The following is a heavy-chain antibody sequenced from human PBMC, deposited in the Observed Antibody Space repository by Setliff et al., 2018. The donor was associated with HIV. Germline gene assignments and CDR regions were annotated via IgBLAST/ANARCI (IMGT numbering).Heavy chain of an antibody. CDR2: IYTSGSP. CDR1: GGSVNSGNYH. D-gene: IGHD5-18*01. J-gene: IGHJ3*02. Sequence: ASETLSLTCSVSGGSVNSGNYHWAWIRQPAGKGLEWIGHIYTSGSPHYKSSLTSRLTISLDTSKNQLSLRLRSVTAADTAVYWCAGRGRTALDAFDIWGQGTMVTVSS. V-gene: IGHV4-61*09. CDR3: AGRGRTALDAFDI.